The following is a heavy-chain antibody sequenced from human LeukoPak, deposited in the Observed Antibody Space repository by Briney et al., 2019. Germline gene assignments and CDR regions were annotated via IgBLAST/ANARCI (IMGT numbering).Heavy chain of an antibody. V-gene: IGHV1-2*02. CDR3: AKDRRDGGTSVNYFDY. J-gene: IGHJ4*02. CDR1: GYTFTGYY. CDR2: INPNSGDT. D-gene: IGHD4-23*01. Sequence: GASVKVSCKASGYTFTGYYMHWVRQAPGQGLEWMGWINPNSGDTNYAQKFQGRVTMTRDTSISTAYMELSSLRSDGTAVYYCAKDRRDGGTSVNYFDYWGQGTLVTVSS.